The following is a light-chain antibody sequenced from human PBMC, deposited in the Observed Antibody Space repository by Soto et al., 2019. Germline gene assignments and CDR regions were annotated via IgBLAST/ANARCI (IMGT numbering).Light chain of an antibody. CDR2: LDSDGSH. CDR1: SGHSNYA. V-gene: IGLV4-69*01. CDR3: QTWGTGTWV. J-gene: IGLJ3*02. Sequence: QPVLTQSPSASASLGASVKLTCTLSSGHSNYAIAWHQQQPEKGPRYLMKLDSDGSHSKGDVIPDRFSGSSSGAERYLTISSLQSEDEADYYCQTWGTGTWVFGGGTQLTVL.